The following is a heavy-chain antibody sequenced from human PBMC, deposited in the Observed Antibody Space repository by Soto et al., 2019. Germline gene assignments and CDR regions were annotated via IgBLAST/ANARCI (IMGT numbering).Heavy chain of an antibody. D-gene: IGHD3-16*01. Sequence: QVQLAQSGVEVKKPGASVKVSCKASGYTFSSYGISWVRQAPGQGLEWMGWISAYNGDVNYAQNFQGRVTMATDTSTSTAYMESRSLRSDDTAIYYCARDGPLISSRSWLDPWGPGTLVTVSS. V-gene: IGHV1-18*04. CDR1: GYTFSSYG. CDR2: ISAYNGDV. J-gene: IGHJ5*02. CDR3: ARDGPLISSRSWLDP.